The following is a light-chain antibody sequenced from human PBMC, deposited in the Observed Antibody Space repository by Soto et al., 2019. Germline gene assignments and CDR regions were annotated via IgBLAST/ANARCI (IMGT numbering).Light chain of an antibody. Sequence: EIVLTQSPGTLSLSPGERATLSCRASQSVSSSYLAWYQQKPGQAPRLLIYGASSRATGIPDRFSGSGSGTDFTLTISSLDPEDFAVYHCQQRSNWITFGQGTRLEIK. V-gene: IGKV3D-20*02. J-gene: IGKJ5*01. CDR2: GAS. CDR3: QQRSNWIT. CDR1: QSVSSSY.